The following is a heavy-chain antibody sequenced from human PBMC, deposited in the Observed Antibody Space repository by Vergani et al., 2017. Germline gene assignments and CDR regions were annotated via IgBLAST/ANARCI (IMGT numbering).Heavy chain of an antibody. D-gene: IGHD2-2*01. CDR3: ARDHCSSTSCYAGEGLDYYVMDV. Sequence: QVQLVQSGAEVKKPGSSVKVSCKASGGTFSSYAISWVRQAPGQGLEWMGGIIPIFGTANYAPKFQGRVTITADESTSTAYMELSSLRSEDTAVYYCARDHCSSTSCYAGEGLDYYVMDVWGQGTTVTVSS. CDR2: IIPIFGTA. J-gene: IGHJ6*02. CDR1: GGTFSSYA. V-gene: IGHV1-69*01.